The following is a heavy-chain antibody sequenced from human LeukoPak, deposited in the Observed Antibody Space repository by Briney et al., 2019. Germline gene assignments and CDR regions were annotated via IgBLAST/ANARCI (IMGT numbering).Heavy chain of an antibody. CDR1: GFTFSSYG. J-gene: IGHJ3*02. V-gene: IGHV3-30*18. D-gene: IGHD3-9*01. Sequence: GGSLRLSCAASGFTFSSYGMHWVRQAPGKGLEWVAVISYDGSNEYYADSVKGRFTISRDNSKNTLYLQMNSLRAEDTAVYYCAKGDNYDILTGYPADAFDIWGQGTMVTVSS. CDR2: ISYDGSNE. CDR3: AKGDNYDILTGYPADAFDI.